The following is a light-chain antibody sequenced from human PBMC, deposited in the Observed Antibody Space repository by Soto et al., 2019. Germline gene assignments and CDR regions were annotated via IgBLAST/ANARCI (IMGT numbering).Light chain of an antibody. Sequence: EVALTQSPATLSLSPGERATLSCRASQSVSSYLAWYRQKPGQAPRLLIHDVSNRATGIPARFSGSGSVTEFTLTINSLEPEDFAVYYWHQRSDWPPRYVFGQGTKLDIK. CDR1: QSVSSY. V-gene: IGKV3-11*01. CDR2: DVS. J-gene: IGKJ2*01. CDR3: HQRSDWPPRYV.